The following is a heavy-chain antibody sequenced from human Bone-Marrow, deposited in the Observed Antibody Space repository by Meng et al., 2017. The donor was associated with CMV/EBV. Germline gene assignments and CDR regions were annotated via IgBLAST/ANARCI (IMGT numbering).Heavy chain of an antibody. Sequence: GGSLRLSCAASGFTFSSYAMSWVRQAPGKGLEWVSAISGSGGSTYYADSVKGRFTISRDNSKNPLYLQMNSLRAEDTAVYYCAKDRPSYYYGSWSYTPLDYWGQGTLVTVSS. D-gene: IGHD3-10*01. CDR3: AKDRPSYYYGSWSYTPLDY. CDR2: ISGSGGST. V-gene: IGHV3-23*01. CDR1: GFTFSSYA. J-gene: IGHJ4*02.